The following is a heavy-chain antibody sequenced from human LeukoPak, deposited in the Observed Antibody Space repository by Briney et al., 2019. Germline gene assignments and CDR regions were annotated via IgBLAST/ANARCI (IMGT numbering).Heavy chain of an antibody. CDR1: GYTFTGYY. D-gene: IGHD4-11*01. V-gene: IGHV1-2*06. CDR3: ARERLQFRDWFDP. Sequence: ASVKVSCKASGYTFTGYYMHWVRQAPGQGLEWMGRINPNSGGTNYAQKFQGRVTMTRDTSISTAYMELSRLRSDDTAVYYCARERLQFRDWFDPWAREPWSPSPQ. J-gene: IGHJ5*02. CDR2: INPNSGGT.